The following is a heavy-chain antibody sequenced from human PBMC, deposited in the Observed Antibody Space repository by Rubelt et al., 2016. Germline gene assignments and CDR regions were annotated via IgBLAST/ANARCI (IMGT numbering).Heavy chain of an antibody. V-gene: IGHV4-39*07. D-gene: IGHD5-18*01. Sequence: QLQLQESGPGLVKPSETLSLTCTVSGGSISSSSYYWGWIRQPPGKGLEWIGSIYHSGSTYYNPSPKSRVTISVDTSKNQFSLKLSSVTAADTAVYYCARDRSGYSYGNWFDPWGQGTLVTVSS. CDR2: IYHSGST. CDR3: ARDRSGYSYGNWFDP. CDR1: GGSISSSSYY. J-gene: IGHJ5*02.